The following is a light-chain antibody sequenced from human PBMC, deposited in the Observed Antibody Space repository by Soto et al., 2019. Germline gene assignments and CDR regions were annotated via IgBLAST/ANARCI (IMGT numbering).Light chain of an antibody. Sequence: EIVLTQSPGTLSLSPGDRATLSCEASQSVNNNYLAWYQHKPGRAPRLLIYGASSRATGIPDRFSGSGSGTDFTLTISRLEPEDFAVYYCQQYDTSLPYTFGGGTKVEIK. CDR1: QSVNNNY. V-gene: IGKV3-20*01. CDR3: QQYDTSLPYT. CDR2: GAS. J-gene: IGKJ4*01.